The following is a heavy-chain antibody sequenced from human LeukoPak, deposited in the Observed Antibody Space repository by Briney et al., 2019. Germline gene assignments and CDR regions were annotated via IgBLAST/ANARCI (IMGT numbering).Heavy chain of an antibody. CDR1: GYTLAELS. J-gene: IGHJ4*02. CDR3: ATDVIVGATRWVNYFDY. V-gene: IGHV1-24*01. CDR2: YDPEDGET. D-gene: IGHD1-26*01. Sequence: ASVKLSCKVSGYTLAELSMHWVRQAPGKGLEWMGGYDPEDGETIYTQKFQGRVTMTEDTSTDTAYMELSSLRSEDTAVYYCATDVIVGATRWVNYFDYWGQGTLVTASS.